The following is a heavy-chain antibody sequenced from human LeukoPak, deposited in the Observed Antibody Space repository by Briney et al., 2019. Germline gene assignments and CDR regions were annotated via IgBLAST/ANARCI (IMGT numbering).Heavy chain of an antibody. CDR3: ARDVLAAPGTFDY. J-gene: IGHJ4*02. CDR2: IYTSGST. D-gene: IGHD6-13*01. CDR1: GDSISSGSFY. Sequence: SETLSLTCTVSGDSISSGSFYWSWIRQPAGRGLEWIGRIYTSGSTNYNPSLKSRVTISVDTSKNQFSLKLSSVTAADTAVYYCARDVLAAPGTFDYWGQGTLVTVSS. V-gene: IGHV4-61*02.